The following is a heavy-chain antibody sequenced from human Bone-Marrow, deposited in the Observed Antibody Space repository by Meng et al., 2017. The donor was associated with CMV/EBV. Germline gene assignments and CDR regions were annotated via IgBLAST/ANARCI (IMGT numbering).Heavy chain of an antibody. CDR2: LFSGGTT. V-gene: IGHV3-53*01. CDR3: AREFISGRSSSWYPYYYYGMDV. J-gene: IGHJ6*02. D-gene: IGHD6-13*01. CDR1: GFTVSSNY. Sequence: GESLKISCVVSGFTVSSNYMSWVRQAPGKGLEWVSVLFSGGTTTYGDSVKGRFTISRDNSKNTLFLQMNSLRAEDTAVYYCAREFISGRSSSWYPYYYYGMDVWGQGTTVTVSS.